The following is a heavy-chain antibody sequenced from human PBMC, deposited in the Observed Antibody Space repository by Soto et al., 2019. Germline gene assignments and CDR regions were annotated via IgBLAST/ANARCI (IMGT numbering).Heavy chain of an antibody. Sequence: SETLSLTCTVSGSSISSSSYYWGWIRQPPGKGLEWIGSIYYSGSTYYNPSLKSRVTISVDTSKNQFSLKLSSVTAADTAVYYCARTYLSGWFDSAAWFDPWGQGTLVTVSS. J-gene: IGHJ5*02. V-gene: IGHV4-39*01. D-gene: IGHD6-19*01. CDR2: IYYSGST. CDR1: GSSISSSSYY. CDR3: ARTYLSGWFDSAAWFDP.